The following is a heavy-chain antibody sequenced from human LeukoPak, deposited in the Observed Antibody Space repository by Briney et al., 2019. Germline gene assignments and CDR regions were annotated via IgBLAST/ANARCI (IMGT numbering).Heavy chain of an antibody. Sequence: PGGSLRLSCAASGFTFSSYAMSWVRQAPGKGLEWVSAISGSGGSTYYADSVKGQFTISRDNSKNTLYLQVNSLRAEDTAVYYCAKDMRFDWTPYYFDYWGQGTLVIVSS. D-gene: IGHD3-9*01. V-gene: IGHV3-23*01. CDR1: GFTFSSYA. J-gene: IGHJ4*02. CDR3: AKDMRFDWTPYYFDY. CDR2: ISGSGGST.